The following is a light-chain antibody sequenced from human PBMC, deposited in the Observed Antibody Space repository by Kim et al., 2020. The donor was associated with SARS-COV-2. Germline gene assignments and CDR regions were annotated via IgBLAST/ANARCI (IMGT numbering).Light chain of an antibody. J-gene: IGKJ2*01. CDR1: QRVSSSY. CDR2: GAS. CDR3: QQHRT. Sequence: EIVLTQSPGTLSLSPGERATLSCRASQRVSSSYLAWYQQKLGQAPRLLIYGASSRATGIPDRFSGSGSGTDFTLTISRLEPEDFAVYYCQQHRTFGQGTKLEI. V-gene: IGKV3-20*01.